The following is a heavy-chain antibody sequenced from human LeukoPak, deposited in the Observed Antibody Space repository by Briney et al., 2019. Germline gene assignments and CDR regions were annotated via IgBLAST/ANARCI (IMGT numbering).Heavy chain of an antibody. CDR3: AKDNILPTAKTTLDY. CDR2: SSSSGSRT. V-gene: IGHV3-23*01. Sequence: GGSLRLSCAASGFTFSSYAMTWVRQAPGKGLEWVSTSSSSGSRTYYADSVKGRFTTSRDNSKNTLFLRMSSLRAEDTAVYYCAKDNILPTAKTTLDYWGQGTLVTVSS. J-gene: IGHJ4*02. CDR1: GFTFSSYA. D-gene: IGHD2-2*01.